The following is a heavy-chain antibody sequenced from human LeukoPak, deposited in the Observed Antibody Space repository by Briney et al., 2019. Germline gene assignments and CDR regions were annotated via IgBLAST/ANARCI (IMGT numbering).Heavy chain of an antibody. V-gene: IGHV3-74*01. CDR1: GFTFSSYW. J-gene: IGHJ4*02. CDR2: VNSDGSST. Sequence: QPGGSLRLSCAASGFTFSSYWMHWVRQAPGKGLVWVSRVNSDGSSTNYADSVKGRFTISRDNAKNTLYLPMNSLRAEDTALYYCARKYGGYGAIDYWGRGTLVTVSS. D-gene: IGHD5-12*01. CDR3: ARKYGGYGAIDY.